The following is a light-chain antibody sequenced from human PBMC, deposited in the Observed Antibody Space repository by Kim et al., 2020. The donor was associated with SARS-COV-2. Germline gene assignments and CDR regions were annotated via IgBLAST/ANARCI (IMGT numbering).Light chain of an antibody. CDR2: GAS. CDR3: QQYKDWPLLT. J-gene: IGKJ4*01. CDR1: QTVSSN. V-gene: IGKV3-15*01. Sequence: SPGERATLSCRASQTVSSNLAWYQQKPGQAPRLLIYGASTRATGIPARFSGSGSATEFTLTISSLQSEDFAFYYCQQYKDWPLLTFGGGTKVDIK.